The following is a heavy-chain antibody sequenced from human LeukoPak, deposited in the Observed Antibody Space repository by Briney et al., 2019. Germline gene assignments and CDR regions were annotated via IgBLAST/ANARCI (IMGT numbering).Heavy chain of an antibody. CDR3: ARDLAANCSSTSCYAYYYYGMDV. CDR2: IYSGGST. D-gene: IGHD2-2*01. J-gene: IGHJ6*02. V-gene: IGHV3-66*01. CDR1: GFTVSSNY. Sequence: PGGSLRLSCAASGFTVSSNYMSWVRQAPGKGLEWVSVIYSGGSTYYADSVKGRFTISRDNSKNTLYLQMNSLRAEDTAVYYCARDLAANCSSTSCYAYYYYGMDVWGQGTTVTVSS.